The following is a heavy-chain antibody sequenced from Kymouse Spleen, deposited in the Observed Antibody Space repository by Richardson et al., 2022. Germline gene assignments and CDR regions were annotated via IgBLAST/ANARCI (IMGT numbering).Heavy chain of an antibody. CDR3: TTDSGATTADGMDV. V-gene: IGHV3-15*01. D-gene: IGHD1-26*01. J-gene: IGHJ6*02. CDR2: IKSKTDGGTT. CDR1: GFTFSNAW. Sequence: EVQLVESGGGLVKPGGSLRLSCAASGFTFSNAWMSWVRQAPGKGLEWVGRIKSKTDGGTTDYAAPVKGRFTISRDDSKNTLYLQMNSLKTEDTAVYYCTTDSGATTADGMDVWGQGTTVTVSS.